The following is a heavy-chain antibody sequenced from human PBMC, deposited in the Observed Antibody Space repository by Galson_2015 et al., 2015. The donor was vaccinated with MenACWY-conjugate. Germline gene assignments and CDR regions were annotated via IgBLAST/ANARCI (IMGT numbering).Heavy chain of an antibody. V-gene: IGHV5-51*01. CDR2: IFPGDSET. Sequence: QSGAEVKKPGESLKISCKASGYNFDNFWIGWVRQMPGNRPEWMGVIFPGDSETRYTPAFQGRVTISVDKSVDTAYLQWDSVKASDAAIYFCARPLFQGSVKPPAFNVWGRGTLVAVSS. J-gene: IGHJ4*03. D-gene: IGHD3-3*02. CDR3: ARPLFQGSVKPPAFNV. CDR1: GYNFDNFW.